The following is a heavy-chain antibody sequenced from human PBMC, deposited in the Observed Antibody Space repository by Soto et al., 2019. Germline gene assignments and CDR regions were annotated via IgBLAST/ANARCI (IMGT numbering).Heavy chain of an antibody. J-gene: IGHJ4*02. CDR3: ARDVSYYGVFDY. V-gene: IGHV3-21*01. D-gene: IGHD1-26*01. CDR2: ISSSSSNI. Sequence: EVQLVESGGGLVKPGGSLRLSCAASGFTFSSYSMNWVRQAPGKGLEWVASISSSSSNIYYADSVKGRFTISRDNAKNTLCLQMNSLGAEDTAVYYCARDVSYYGVFDYWGQGTLVTVSS. CDR1: GFTFSSYS.